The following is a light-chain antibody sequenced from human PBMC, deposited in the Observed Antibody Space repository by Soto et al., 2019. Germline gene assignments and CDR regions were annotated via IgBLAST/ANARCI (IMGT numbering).Light chain of an antibody. CDR2: GAS. CDR3: QQCNNWPYT. CDR1: QSVSNN. J-gene: IGKJ2*01. Sequence: EIVMTQSPATLSVSPGERATLSYRASQSVSNNLAWYQQKPGQAPRLLIYGASARAPGIPARFSGSGSGTEFTLTISSLQSEDFAVYYCQQCNNWPYTFGQGTKLEIK. V-gene: IGKV3D-15*01.